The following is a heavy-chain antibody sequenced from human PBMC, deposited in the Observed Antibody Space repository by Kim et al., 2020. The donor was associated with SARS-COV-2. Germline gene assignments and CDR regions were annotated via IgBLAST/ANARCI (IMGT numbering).Heavy chain of an antibody. CDR2: IYPGDSDT. D-gene: IGHD2-21*02. CDR3: ARLTDPYCGGDCYSSSIDVDVFDY. J-gene: IGHJ4*02. V-gene: IGHV5-51*01. Sequence: GESLKISCKGSGYSFTSYWIGWVRQMPGKGLEWMGIIYPGDSDTRYSPSFQGQVTISADKSISTAYLQWSSLKASDTAMYYCARLTDPYCGGDCYSSSIDVDVFDYWGQGTLVTVSS. CDR1: GYSFTSYW.